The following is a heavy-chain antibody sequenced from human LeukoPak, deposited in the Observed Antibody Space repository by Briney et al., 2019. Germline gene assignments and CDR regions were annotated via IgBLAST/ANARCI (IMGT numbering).Heavy chain of an antibody. CDR2: ISAYNGNT. V-gene: IGHV1-18*04. J-gene: IGHJ4*02. CDR1: GYTFTGYY. D-gene: IGHD4-17*01. Sequence: ASVKVSCKASGYTFTGYYMHWVRQAPGQGLEWMGWISAYNGNTNYAQKLQGRVTMTTDTSTSTAYMELRSLRSDDTAVYYCAIPQHDYGDYDYWGQGTLVTVSS. CDR3: AIPQHDYGDYDY.